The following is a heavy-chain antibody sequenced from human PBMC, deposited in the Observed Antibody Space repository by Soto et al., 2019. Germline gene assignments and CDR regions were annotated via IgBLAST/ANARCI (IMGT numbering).Heavy chain of an antibody. V-gene: IGHV4-39*01. Sequence: PSETLSLTCTVSGDSISSSNNYWGWIRQPPGKGLEWIGSIYYSGSTYYNPSLNSRVTVFVDTSKNQFSLKVTSVTAADTAVYYCARLHGYCISSSCHGHYAMDVWGQGTTVT. CDR2: IYYSGST. D-gene: IGHD2-2*01. J-gene: IGHJ6*02. CDR3: ARLHGYCISSSCHGHYAMDV. CDR1: GDSISSSNNY.